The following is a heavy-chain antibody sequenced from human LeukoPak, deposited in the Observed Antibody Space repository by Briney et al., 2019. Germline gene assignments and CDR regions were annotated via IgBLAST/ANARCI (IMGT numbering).Heavy chain of an antibody. CDR2: IYYSGST. D-gene: IGHD3-10*01. CDR1: GGSISSYY. CDR3: ARGLSMVRGVISDY. Sequence: SETLSLTCTVSGGSISSYYWSWIRQPPGKGLEWIGYIYYSGSTNYNPSLKSRVTISVDTSKNQFSLKLSSVTAADTAVYYCARGLSMVRGVISDYWGQGTLVTVPS. J-gene: IGHJ4*02. V-gene: IGHV4-59*01.